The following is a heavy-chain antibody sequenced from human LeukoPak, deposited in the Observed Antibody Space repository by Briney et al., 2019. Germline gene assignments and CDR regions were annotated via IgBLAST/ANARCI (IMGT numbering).Heavy chain of an antibody. D-gene: IGHD5-12*01. CDR3: ARGLRFVKPFDY. Sequence: SETLSLTCAVYGGSFSGYYWSWIRQPPGKGLGWIGEINHSGSTNYNPSLKSRVTISVDTSKNQFSLKLSSVTAADTAVYYCARGLRFVKPFDYWGQGTLVTVSS. J-gene: IGHJ4*02. CDR1: GGSFSGYY. CDR2: INHSGST. V-gene: IGHV4-34*01.